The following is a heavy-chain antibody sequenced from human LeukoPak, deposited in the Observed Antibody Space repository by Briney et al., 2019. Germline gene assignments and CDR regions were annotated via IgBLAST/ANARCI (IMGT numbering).Heavy chain of an antibody. V-gene: IGHV4-59*08. CDR2: IYHSEST. CDR3: ARQAGGTSGPFDY. J-gene: IGHJ4*02. D-gene: IGHD4-23*01. Sequence: SETLSLTCTVSGDSISSYYWSWIRQPPGKGLEWIGYIYHSESTNYNPSLKSRVTISVDTSKNQFSLKLSSVTAADTAVYYCARQAGGTSGPFDYWGQGTLVTVSS. CDR1: GDSISSYY.